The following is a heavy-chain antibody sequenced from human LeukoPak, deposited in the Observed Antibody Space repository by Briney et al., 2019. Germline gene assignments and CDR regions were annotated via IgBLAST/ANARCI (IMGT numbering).Heavy chain of an antibody. D-gene: IGHD1-1*01. Sequence: PSETLSLTCSVSDDSITMYYWTWIRQPPGKGLEWIGYVDHTGSTNFNPSLNGRVSISRDTTKNLFSLRLRSVTAADTAVYFCARGCVSSSTWYSTYYYYFYMDVWAKGTTVTVSS. V-gene: IGHV4-59*01. CDR3: ARGCVSSSTWYSTYYYYFYMDV. CDR2: VDHTGST. J-gene: IGHJ6*03. CDR1: DDSITMYY.